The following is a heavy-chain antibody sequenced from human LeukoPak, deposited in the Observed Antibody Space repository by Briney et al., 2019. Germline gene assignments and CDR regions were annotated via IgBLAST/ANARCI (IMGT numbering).Heavy chain of an antibody. J-gene: IGHJ4*02. Sequence: DSVTVSCKAAGYTLTGYYMHWVRQAPGQGLEWMGWINPNSGGTNDAQKFQGRVTLTRDTSISTAYMELSRLRSDDTAVYYCARNGIAVAGYDYWGQGTVVTVSS. CDR2: INPNSGGT. D-gene: IGHD6-19*01. CDR1: GYTLTGYY. V-gene: IGHV1-2*02. CDR3: ARNGIAVAGYDY.